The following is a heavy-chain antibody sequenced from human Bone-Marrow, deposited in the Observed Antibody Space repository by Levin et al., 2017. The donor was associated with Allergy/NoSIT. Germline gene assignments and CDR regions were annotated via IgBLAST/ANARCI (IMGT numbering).Heavy chain of an antibody. CDR1: GFTFSSYG. J-gene: IGHJ4*02. CDR2: ISYDGSNK. D-gene: IGHD4-23*01. V-gene: IGHV3-30*18. CDR3: AKGSGYGGNSVADY. Sequence: GGSLRLSCAASGFTFSSYGMHWVRQAPGKGLEWVAVISYDGSNKYYADSVKGRFTISRDNSKNTLYLQMNSLRAEDTAVYYCAKGSGYGGNSVADYWGQGTLVTVSS.